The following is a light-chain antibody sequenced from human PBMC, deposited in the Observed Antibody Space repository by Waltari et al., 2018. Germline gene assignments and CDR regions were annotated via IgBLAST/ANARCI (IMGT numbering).Light chain of an antibody. J-gene: IGLJ2*01. V-gene: IGLV2-14*03. CDR1: ASDIGDCSY. Sequence: QSALTQPASVSGSPGQSITISCTGTASDIGDCSYLFWYQQHPGKAPKLMIYDVSKRPSGVSNRFSGSKSGNTASLTISGLQAEDEADYYCSSYTRSSTHVIFGGGTKLTVL. CDR3: SSYTRSSTHVI. CDR2: DVS.